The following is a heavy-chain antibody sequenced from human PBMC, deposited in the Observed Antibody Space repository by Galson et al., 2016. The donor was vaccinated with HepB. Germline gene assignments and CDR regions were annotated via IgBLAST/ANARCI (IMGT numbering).Heavy chain of an antibody. Sequence: LRLSCAASGFRFSEHYMDWVRQAPGKGLEWVGRTRNKVNSYTTEYAASVNGRFTISRDDSKNSLYLQMNSLKTEDTALYYCARPSGKYSGGFDIWGQGTMVTVSS. CDR3: ARPSGKYSGGFDI. J-gene: IGHJ3*02. CDR1: GFRFSEHY. D-gene: IGHD2/OR15-2a*01. V-gene: IGHV3-72*01. CDR2: TRNKVNSYTT.